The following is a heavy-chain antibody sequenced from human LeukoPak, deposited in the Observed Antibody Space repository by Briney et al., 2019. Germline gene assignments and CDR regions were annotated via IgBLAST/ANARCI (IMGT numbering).Heavy chain of an antibody. CDR1: GGTFSSYA. CDR3: ARVSRSGSYPEYFQH. CDR2: IIPILGIA. J-gene: IGHJ1*01. V-gene: IGHV1-69*04. D-gene: IGHD1-26*01. Sequence: GASVKVSCKASGGTFSSYAISWVRQAPGQGLEWMGRIIPILGIANYAQKFQGRVTITADKSTSTAYMELSSLRSEDTAVYYCARVSRSGSYPEYFQHWGQGTLVTVSS.